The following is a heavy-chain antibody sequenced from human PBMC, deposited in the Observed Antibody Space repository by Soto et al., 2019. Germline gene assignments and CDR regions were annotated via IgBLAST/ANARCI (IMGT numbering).Heavy chain of an antibody. V-gene: IGHV1-69*12. Sequence: QVQLVQSGAEVKKPGSSVKVSCKASGGTFSSYAISWVRQAPGQGLEWMGGIIPIFGTANYAQKFQGRVTITADESTSTAYMELSSLRSEDTAVYYCADLRAVATQQGVDYYYGMDVWGQGTTVTVSS. D-gene: IGHD5-12*01. CDR2: IIPIFGTA. CDR1: GGTFSSYA. CDR3: ADLRAVATQQGVDYYYGMDV. J-gene: IGHJ6*02.